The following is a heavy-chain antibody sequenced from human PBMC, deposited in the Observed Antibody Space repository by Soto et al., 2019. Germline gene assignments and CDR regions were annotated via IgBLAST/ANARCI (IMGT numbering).Heavy chain of an antibody. CDR2: IYYSGST. V-gene: IGHV4-39*01. CDR1: GGSISSSSYY. CDR3: ASPKIAFYNWFDP. D-gene: IGHD3-3*02. Sequence: QLQLQGSGPGLVRPSETLSLTCTVSGGSISSSSYYWGWIRQPPGKGLEWIGSIYYSGSTYYNPSLKGRVTISVDTSKNQFSLKLSSVTAADTAVYYCASPKIAFYNWFDPWGQGTLVTVSS. J-gene: IGHJ5*02.